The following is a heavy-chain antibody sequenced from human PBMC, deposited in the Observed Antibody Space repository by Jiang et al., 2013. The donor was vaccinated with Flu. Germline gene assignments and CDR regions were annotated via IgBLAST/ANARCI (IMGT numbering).Heavy chain of an antibody. CDR2: IYWDDDK. Sequence: LIYWDDDKRYSPSLKSRLTITKDTSKNQVVLTMTNMDPVDTATYYCAHSSSTAIFYWGQGTLVTVSS. CDR3: AHSSSTAIFY. J-gene: IGHJ4*02. D-gene: IGHD5-18*01. V-gene: IGHV2-5*02.